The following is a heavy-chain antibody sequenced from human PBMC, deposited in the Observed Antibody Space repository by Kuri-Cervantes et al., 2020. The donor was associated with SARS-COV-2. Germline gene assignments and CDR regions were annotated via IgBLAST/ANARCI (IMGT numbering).Heavy chain of an antibody. Sequence: SVKVSCKASGYTFTGYYMHWVRQAPGQGLEWMGGIIPIFGTANYAQKFQGRVTITADKSTSTAYMELRSLRSDDTAVYYCATGVTIFGVAPGSYWGQGTLVTVSS. CDR3: ATGVTIFGVAPGSY. CDR1: GYTFTGYY. D-gene: IGHD3-3*01. J-gene: IGHJ4*02. CDR2: IIPIFGTA. V-gene: IGHV1-69*06.